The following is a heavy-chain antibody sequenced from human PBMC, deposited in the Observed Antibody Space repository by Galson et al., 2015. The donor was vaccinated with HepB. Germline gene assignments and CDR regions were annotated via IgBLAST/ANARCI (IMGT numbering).Heavy chain of an antibody. V-gene: IGHV3-21*06. CDR1: KFTFSNYN. CDR3: ARDWGIAVAGTWWFDP. CDR2: ISYNSDYI. D-gene: IGHD6-19*01. J-gene: IGHJ5*02. Sequence: SLRLSCAASKFTFSNYNMNWVRQTPGKGMEWVASISYNSDYIYYADSVKGRLTISRDNAKNSLYLQMNSLRAEDTAVYYCARDWGIAVAGTWWFDPWGQGTLVTVSS.